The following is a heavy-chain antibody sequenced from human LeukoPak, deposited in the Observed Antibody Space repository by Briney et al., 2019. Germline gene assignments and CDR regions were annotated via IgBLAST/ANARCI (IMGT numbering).Heavy chain of an antibody. J-gene: IGHJ4*02. CDR1: GFTFSGYG. CDR3: AKDNVVVPAAIGVAAAGD. CDR2: IWYDGSNK. V-gene: IGHV3-33*06. Sequence: GGSLRLSCAASGFTFSGYGMHWVRQAPGKGLEWVAVIWYDGSNKYYADSVKGRFTISRDNSKNTLYLQMNSLRAEDTAVYYCAKDNVVVPAAIGVAAAGDWGQGTLVTVSS. D-gene: IGHD2-2*01.